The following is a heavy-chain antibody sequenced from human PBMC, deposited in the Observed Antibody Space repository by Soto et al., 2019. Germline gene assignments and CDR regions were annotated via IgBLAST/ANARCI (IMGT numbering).Heavy chain of an antibody. V-gene: IGHV3-30*18. CDR3: AKDSGWYH. J-gene: IGHJ5*02. D-gene: IGHD6-19*01. CDR2: ISYDGSNK. CDR1: GFTFRSYG. Sequence: QVQLVESGGGVVQPGRSLRLSSAASGFTFRSYGMHWVRQAPGKGLEWVAVISYDGSNKYYADSVKGRFTISRDNSKNTLYLQMNSLRAEDTAVYYCAKDSGWYHWGQGTLVTVSS.